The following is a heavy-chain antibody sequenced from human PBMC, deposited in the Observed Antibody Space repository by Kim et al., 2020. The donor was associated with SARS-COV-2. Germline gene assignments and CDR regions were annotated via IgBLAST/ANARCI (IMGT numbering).Heavy chain of an antibody. Sequence: GGSLRLSCAASGFTFSSYGMHWVRQAPGKGLEWVAVISYDGSNKYYTDSVKGRFTISRDNSKNTLYLQMDSLRAEDTAMYYCAKSMVAAAGTWRDYYYYYNMDVWGQGTTVTVSS. CDR3: AKSMVAAAGTWRDYYYYYNMDV. J-gene: IGHJ6*02. CDR1: GFTFSSYG. V-gene: IGHV3-30*18. D-gene: IGHD6-13*01. CDR2: ISYDGSNK.